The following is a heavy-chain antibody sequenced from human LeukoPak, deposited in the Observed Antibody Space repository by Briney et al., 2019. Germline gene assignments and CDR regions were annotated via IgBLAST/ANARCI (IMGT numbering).Heavy chain of an antibody. V-gene: IGHV1-69*06. CDR3: ARDARGYYDSSVLAFDT. D-gene: IGHD3-22*01. J-gene: IGHJ3*02. CDR1: GGIFSSYV. Sequence: SVKVSCKASGGIFSSYVITWVRQAPGQGLELMGGIIPVFGKITSAPKFQGRVTITADKSTRTAYMELSSLRSEDTAVYYCARDARGYYDSSVLAFDTWGQGTMVTVSS. CDR2: IIPVFGKI.